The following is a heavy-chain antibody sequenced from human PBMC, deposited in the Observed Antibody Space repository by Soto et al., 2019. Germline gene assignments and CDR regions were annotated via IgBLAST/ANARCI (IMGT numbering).Heavy chain of an antibody. CDR1: SDSISSYY. J-gene: IGHJ4*02. V-gene: IGHV4-59*08. Sequence: SETLSLTCTVSSDSISSYYWIWIRHSPGKGLEWIGYTDYSGNTNYNPSLKSRVTISGDTSKNQFSLRLSSVTAADTAVYYCARAVGDPLYYLDYWGQGTLDTVSS. CDR3: ARAVGDPLYYLDY. CDR2: TDYSGNT. D-gene: IGHD6-19*01.